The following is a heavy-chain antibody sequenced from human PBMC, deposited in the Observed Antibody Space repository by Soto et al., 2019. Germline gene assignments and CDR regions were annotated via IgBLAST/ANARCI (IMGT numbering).Heavy chain of an antibody. D-gene: IGHD3-22*01. V-gene: IGHV1-2*04. J-gene: IGHJ3*02. CDR2: INPKSGGT. CDR3: ARHKYYYDSSASPNVFDI. Sequence: QVQLVQSGPEVKKPGASVKVSCKASGYTFTGYYMHWVRQAPGQGLEWMGWINPKSGGTNYAQKFQGWVTMTRDTSISTAYMELSRLRSDDTAVYYCARHKYYYDSSASPNVFDIWGQGTMVTVSS. CDR1: GYTFTGYY.